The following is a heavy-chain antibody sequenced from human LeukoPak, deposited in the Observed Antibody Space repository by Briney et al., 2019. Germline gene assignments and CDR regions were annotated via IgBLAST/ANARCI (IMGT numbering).Heavy chain of an antibody. CDR1: GFTFSSYS. CDR2: ISSSSSYI. D-gene: IGHD3-22*01. J-gene: IGHJ4*02. V-gene: IGHV3-21*01. Sequence: GGSLRLSCAASGFTFSSYSMNWVRQAPGKGLEWVSSISSSSSYIYYADSVKGRFTISRDNSKNTLYLQMNSLRAEDTAVYYCAKDGRYYYDSSGYQFDYWGQGTLVTVSS. CDR3: AKDGRYYYDSSGYQFDY.